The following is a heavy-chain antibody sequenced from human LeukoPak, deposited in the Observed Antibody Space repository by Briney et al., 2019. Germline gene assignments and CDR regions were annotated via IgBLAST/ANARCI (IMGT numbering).Heavy chain of an antibody. V-gene: IGHV3-30*03. J-gene: IGHJ6*02. Sequence: GGSLRLSCAASGFAFSSYGMHWVRQAPGKGLEWVAVISYDGSNKYYADSVKGRFTISRDNSKNTLYLQMNSLRAEDTAVYYCARPIGGYYYYGMDVWGQGTTVTVSS. D-gene: IGHD3-10*01. CDR3: ARPIGGYYYYGMDV. CDR2: ISYDGSNK. CDR1: GFAFSSYG.